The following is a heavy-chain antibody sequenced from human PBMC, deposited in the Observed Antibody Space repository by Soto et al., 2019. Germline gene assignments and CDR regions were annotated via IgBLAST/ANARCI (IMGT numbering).Heavy chain of an antibody. D-gene: IGHD2-2*01. CDR2: INNDGSGT. Sequence: EVQLVESGGGLVQPGGSLRLSCAASGFTFSNYWMHWVRQAPGKGLVWVSRINNDGSGTSYADSVKGRFTASRDNAKNTLYLQMNSLTDEDTAVYFCARDVQLQSFDYWGQGTLVTVSS. CDR3: ARDVQLQSFDY. CDR1: GFTFSNYW. J-gene: IGHJ4*02. V-gene: IGHV3-74*01.